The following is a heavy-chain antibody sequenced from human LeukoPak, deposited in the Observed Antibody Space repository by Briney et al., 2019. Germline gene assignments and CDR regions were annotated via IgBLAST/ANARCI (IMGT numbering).Heavy chain of an antibody. CDR1: GYTFTGYY. Sequence: ASVKVSCKASGYTFTGYYMHWVRQAPGQGLEWMGWINPNSGGTNYAQKFQGRVTMTRDTSISTAYMELSRLRSDDTAVYYCAREGYYDSSGYLNPLYYYGMDVWGQGTTVTVSS. CDR3: AREGYYDSSGYLNPLYYYGMDV. V-gene: IGHV1-2*02. CDR2: INPNSGGT. D-gene: IGHD3-22*01. J-gene: IGHJ6*02.